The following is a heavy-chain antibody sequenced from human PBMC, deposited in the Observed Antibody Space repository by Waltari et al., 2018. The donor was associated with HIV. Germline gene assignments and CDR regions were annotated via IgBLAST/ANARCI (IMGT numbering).Heavy chain of an antibody. V-gene: IGHV4-34*01. Sequence: QVQLQQWGAGLLKPSETLSLTCAVYGGSFSGYYWSWIRQPPGKGLEWIGEINHSGSTNYNPSLKSRVTISVDTSKNQFSLKLSSVTAADTAVYYCASGLGVVPAAISPYYYYGMDVWGQGTTVTVSS. CDR1: GGSFSGYY. CDR2: INHSGST. CDR3: ASGLGVVPAAISPYYYYGMDV. J-gene: IGHJ6*02. D-gene: IGHD2-2*02.